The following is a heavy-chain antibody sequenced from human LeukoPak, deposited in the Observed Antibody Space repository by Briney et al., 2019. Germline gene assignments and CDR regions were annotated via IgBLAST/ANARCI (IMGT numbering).Heavy chain of an antibody. J-gene: IGHJ4*02. CDR3: AKVSESNYDFLTGYYTPYYFDY. D-gene: IGHD3-9*01. Sequence: GGSLRLSCAASGFTFSSSAMSWVRQAPGKGLEWVSGISDSGGSTYYADSVKGRFTISRDNSKTMLYLQMNSLRAEDTAVYYCAKVSESNYDFLTGYYTPYYFDYWGQGTLVTVSS. CDR2: ISDSGGST. CDR1: GFTFSSSA. V-gene: IGHV3-23*01.